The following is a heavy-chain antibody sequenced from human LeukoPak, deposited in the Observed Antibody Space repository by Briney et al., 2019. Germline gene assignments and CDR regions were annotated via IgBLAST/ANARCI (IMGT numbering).Heavy chain of an antibody. CDR1: GYTFTDHH. D-gene: IGHD3-3*01. J-gene: IGHJ4*02. Sequence: ASVKVSCKASGYTFTDHHMHWVRQAPGQGLEWMGWINPNSGGTNYAQKFQGRLTMTRDTSISTAYMELSRLRSDDTAVYYCARDIRPRVESFDYWGQGTLVTVSS. V-gene: IGHV1-2*02. CDR3: ARDIRPRVESFDY. CDR2: INPNSGGT.